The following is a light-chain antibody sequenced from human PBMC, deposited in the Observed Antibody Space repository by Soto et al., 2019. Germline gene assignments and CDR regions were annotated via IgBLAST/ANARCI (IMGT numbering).Light chain of an antibody. V-gene: IGLV2-14*01. Sequence: QSVLTQPASVSGSPGQSIAISCTGTSSDVGGYNYVSWYQQHPDKAPKLILYDVTNRPSGVSNRFSGSKSGNTASLTISGLQAEDEADYYCISYTTISTYVFGTGTQLTVL. CDR3: ISYTTISTYV. CDR2: DVT. CDR1: SSDVGGYNY. J-gene: IGLJ1*01.